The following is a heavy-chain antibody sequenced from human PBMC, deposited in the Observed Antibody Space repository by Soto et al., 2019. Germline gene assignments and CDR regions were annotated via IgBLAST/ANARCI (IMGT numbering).Heavy chain of an antibody. CDR1: GDRVSSTSAA. D-gene: IGHD3-3*01. Sequence: SQTLSLTCVVSGDRVSSTSAAWNWIRQSPSRGLEWLGRTYYRSKWYYHYAVSVKSRITINPDTSKNQFSLQLNSVTPEDTAVYFWSGYPVDYWGQGTLVTVSS. J-gene: IGHJ4*02. CDR3: SGYPVDY. V-gene: IGHV6-1*01. CDR2: TYYRSKWYY.